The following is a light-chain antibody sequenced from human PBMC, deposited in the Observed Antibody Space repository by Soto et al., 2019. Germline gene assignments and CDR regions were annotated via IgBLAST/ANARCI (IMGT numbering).Light chain of an antibody. Sequence: QSVLTQPAAVSGSPGQSITISCTGTSSDVGAYNYVSWYQQYPGKAPKLMIYEVNTRPSGISGRFSGSKSGNTASLTISGLQAEDEADYYCTSFTTTSAYVFGTGTKLTVL. CDR3: TSFTTTSAYV. CDR2: EVN. V-gene: IGLV2-14*01. J-gene: IGLJ1*01. CDR1: SSDVGAYNY.